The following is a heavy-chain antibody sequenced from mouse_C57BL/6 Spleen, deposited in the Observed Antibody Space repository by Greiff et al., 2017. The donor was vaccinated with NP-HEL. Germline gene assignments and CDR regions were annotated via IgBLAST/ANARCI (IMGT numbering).Heavy chain of an antibody. Sequence: EVQLQQSGPELVKPGASVKISCKASGYTFTDYYMNWVKQSHGKSLEWIGDINPNNGGTSYNQKFKGKATLTVDKSSSTAYMELRSLTSEDSAVYCFGAHYYGSSYAMDYWGQGTSVTVSS. D-gene: IGHD1-1*01. CDR1: GYTFTDYY. CDR3: GAHYYGSSYAMDY. V-gene: IGHV1-26*01. CDR2: INPNNGGT. J-gene: IGHJ4*01.